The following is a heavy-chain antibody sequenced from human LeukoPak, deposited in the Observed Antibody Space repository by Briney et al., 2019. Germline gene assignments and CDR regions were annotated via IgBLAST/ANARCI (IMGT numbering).Heavy chain of an antibody. D-gene: IGHD5-18*01. J-gene: IGHJ5*02. CDR1: GGSISTYH. V-gene: IGHV4-59*01. Sequence: PSETLSDTCSVSGGSISTYHWNWIRKPPGKGLEWIGYMQSTGNSKYSPSLKSRVAIFVDTSKNQVVLNLNSVTAADTAVYYCARDKQHSYGRYFYLWGQGMLVTVSS. CDR3: ARDKQHSYGRYFYL. CDR2: MQSTGNS.